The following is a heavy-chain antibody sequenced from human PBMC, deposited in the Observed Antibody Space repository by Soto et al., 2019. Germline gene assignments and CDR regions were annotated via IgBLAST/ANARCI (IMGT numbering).Heavy chain of an antibody. V-gene: IGHV1-69*02. CDR3: AGDPDSHYNDSHASSYP. Sequence: QVQLVQSGAEVKKPGSSVKVSCKASGGTFSTYTITWVRQAPGQGLEWMGRIIPIIGIINYAQKFPGRVTISADKFTGTADRELTGLRSDDTAVYYCAGDPDSHYNDSHASSYPWGQGTLVTVSS. D-gene: IGHD4-4*01. CDR1: GGTFSTYT. CDR2: IIPIIGII. J-gene: IGHJ5*02.